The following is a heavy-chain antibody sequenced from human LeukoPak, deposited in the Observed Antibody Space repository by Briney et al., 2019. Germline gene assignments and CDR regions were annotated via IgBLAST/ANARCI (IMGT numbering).Heavy chain of an antibody. D-gene: IGHD6-6*01. CDR3: ARVVSPDGFDY. CDR2: IYHSGST. V-gene: IGHV4-30-2*01. J-gene: IGHJ4*02. Sequence: PSQTLSLTCAVSGGPLSSGGYSWSWIRQPPGKGLEWIGYIYHSGSTYYNPSLKSRVTISVDRSKNQFSLKLSSVTAADTAVYYCARVVSPDGFDYWGQGTLVTVSS. CDR1: GGPLSSGGYS.